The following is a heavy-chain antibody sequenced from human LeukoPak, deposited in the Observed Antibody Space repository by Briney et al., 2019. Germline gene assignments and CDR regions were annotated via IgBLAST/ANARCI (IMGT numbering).Heavy chain of an antibody. CDR1: GSSISSSYY. CDR2: KYYRGST. Sequence: SETLSLTCTVSGSSISSSYYWGWIRQPPGKGLEWIGNKYYRGSTYYNPSLKSRVTISVDTSKNQFSLNLTSVTAADTAVYYCARIAGGLYFYYYYIDVWGKGTTVTVSS. J-gene: IGHJ6*03. V-gene: IGHV4-39*07. D-gene: IGHD3-16*01. CDR3: ARIAGGLYFYYYYIDV.